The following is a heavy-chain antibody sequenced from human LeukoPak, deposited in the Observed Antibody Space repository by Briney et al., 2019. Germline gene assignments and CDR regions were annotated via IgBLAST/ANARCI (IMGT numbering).Heavy chain of an antibody. CDR3: ARLTKFLTTYYPTP. V-gene: IGHV4-59*08. J-gene: IGHJ5*02. D-gene: IGHD2/OR15-2a*01. CDR1: GGSITGYY. CDR2: IFSSGST. Sequence: PSETLSLTCTVSGGSITGYYWSWIRQPPGKGPEWVGYIFSSGSTNYNPSLKSRVTISLDTSKSQFSLKLISVTASDTAVYYCARLTKFLTTYYPTPWGQGTLVTVSS.